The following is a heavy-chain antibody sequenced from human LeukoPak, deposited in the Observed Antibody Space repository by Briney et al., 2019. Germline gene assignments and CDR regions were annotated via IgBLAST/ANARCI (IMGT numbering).Heavy chain of an antibody. Sequence: AASVKVSCKASRYTFTNYDINWVREAAGHGLEWMGWMNPNTGRTGYAQKFQGRITMTRDTSINTAYMELTNLRSEDTAIYYCARLSQAPDYYTLGGYYYLGYWGQGTPVTVSS. CDR1: RYTFTNYD. V-gene: IGHV1-8*01. J-gene: IGHJ4*02. CDR3: ARLSQAPDYYTLGGYYYLGY. CDR2: MNPNTGRT. D-gene: IGHD3-10*01.